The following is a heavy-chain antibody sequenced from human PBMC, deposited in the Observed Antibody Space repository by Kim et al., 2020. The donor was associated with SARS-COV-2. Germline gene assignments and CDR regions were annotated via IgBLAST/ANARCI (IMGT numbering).Heavy chain of an antibody. Sequence: NYNPALKSRVTMSVDTSKNQFSLKLNSVTAADTAVYYCARATTVTAFFDYWGQGTLVTVSS. D-gene: IGHD4-17*01. J-gene: IGHJ4*02. V-gene: IGHV4-4*07. CDR3: ARATTVTAFFDY.